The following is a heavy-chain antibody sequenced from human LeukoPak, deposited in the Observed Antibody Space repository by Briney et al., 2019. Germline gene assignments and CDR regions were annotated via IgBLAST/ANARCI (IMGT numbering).Heavy chain of an antibody. CDR2: INHSGGT. J-gene: IGHJ4*02. V-gene: IGHV4-39*07. CDR1: GASISSGGDY. Sequence: SETLSLTCTVSGASISSGGDYWSWIRQPPGKGLEWIGEINHSGGTNYNPSLKSRVTISVDTSKNQFSLKLSSVTAADTAVYYCARGRSVFLKLLDYWGQGTLVTVSS. D-gene: IGHD1-14*01. CDR3: ARGRSVFLKLLDY.